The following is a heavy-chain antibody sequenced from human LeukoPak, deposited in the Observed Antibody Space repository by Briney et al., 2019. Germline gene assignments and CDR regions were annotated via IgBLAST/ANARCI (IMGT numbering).Heavy chain of an antibody. D-gene: IGHD2-15*01. J-gene: IGHJ3*02. V-gene: IGHV3-21*01. CDR3: ARDLVVVAATVGAFDI. Sequence: GGSLRLSCVASGFTFSSYAMSWVRQAPGKGLEWVSSISSSSSYIYYADSVKGRFTISRDNAKNSLYLQMNSLRAEDTAVYYCARDLVVVAATVGAFDIWGQGTMVTVSS. CDR1: GFTFSSYA. CDR2: ISSSSSYI.